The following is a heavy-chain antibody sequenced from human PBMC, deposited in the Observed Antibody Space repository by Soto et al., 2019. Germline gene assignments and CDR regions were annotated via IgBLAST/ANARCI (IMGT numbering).Heavy chain of an antibody. CDR3: ASRNYGDYEGFDAFDI. CDR1: GFTFSSYW. D-gene: IGHD4-17*01. J-gene: IGHJ3*02. Sequence: GGSLRLSCAASGFTFSSYWMSWVRQAPGKGLEWVANIKQDGSEKYYVDSVKGRFTISRDNAKNSLYLQMNSLRAEDPVVFYCASRNYGDYEGFDAFDIWGQGTMVTVSS. V-gene: IGHV3-7*01. CDR2: IKQDGSEK.